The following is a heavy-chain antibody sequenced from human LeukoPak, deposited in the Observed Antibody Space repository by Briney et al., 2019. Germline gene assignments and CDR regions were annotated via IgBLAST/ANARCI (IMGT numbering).Heavy chain of an antibody. CDR3: ASFSSRPLIDAFDI. V-gene: IGHV4-38-2*02. J-gene: IGHJ3*02. Sequence: PSETLSLTCTVSGYSISRGYYWGWIRQPPGKGLEWIGSIYHSGSTYFNPSLKSRVTISLDTSKNQFSLKLNSVTAADTAVYYCASFSSRPLIDAFDIWGQGTMVTVSS. D-gene: IGHD6-13*01. CDR1: GYSISRGYY. CDR2: IYHSGST.